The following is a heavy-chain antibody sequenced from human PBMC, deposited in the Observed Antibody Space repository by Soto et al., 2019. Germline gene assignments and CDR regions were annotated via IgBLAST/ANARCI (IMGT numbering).Heavy chain of an antibody. CDR3: ATSEGGYDILTGYCKSHHFDQ. Sequence: ASVKVSCKASGGTFSSYAISWVRQAPGQGLEWMGGIIPIFGTANYAQKFQGRVTITADESTSTAYMELSSLRSEDTAVYYCATSEGGYDILTGYCKSHHFDQWGQGALGTGSS. V-gene: IGHV1-69*13. CDR2: IIPIFGTA. CDR1: GGTFSSYA. J-gene: IGHJ4*02. D-gene: IGHD3-9*01.